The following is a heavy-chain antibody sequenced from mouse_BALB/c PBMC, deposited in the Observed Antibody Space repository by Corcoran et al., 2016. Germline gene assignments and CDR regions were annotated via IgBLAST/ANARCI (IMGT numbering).Heavy chain of an antibody. V-gene: IGHV3-6*02. Sequence: DVQLQESGPGLVKPSQSLSLTCSVTGYSITSGYYWNWIRQFPGNKLEWMGYISYDGSNNYNPSLKNRISSTRDTSKNQFFLKLNSVTTEDTATYYCAREDSFDYWGQGTTLTVSS. CDR3: AREDSFDY. CDR1: GYSITSGYY. J-gene: IGHJ2*01. D-gene: IGHD3-2*01. CDR2: ISYDGSN.